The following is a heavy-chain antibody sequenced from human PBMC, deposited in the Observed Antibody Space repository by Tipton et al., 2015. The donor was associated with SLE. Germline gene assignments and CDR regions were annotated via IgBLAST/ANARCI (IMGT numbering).Heavy chain of an antibody. Sequence: VQLVQSGGGLVQPGMSLRLSCTASGFTIDYYAMHWVRQVPGKGLEWVSGISWNSGSIGYADSVKGRFTISRDNAKNTLYLHMNSLTTEDMALYYCAKDSRRYGMDVWGQGTTVTVS. V-gene: IGHV3-9*03. CDR1: GFTIDYYA. J-gene: IGHJ6*02. CDR2: ISWNSGSI. CDR3: AKDSRRYGMDV.